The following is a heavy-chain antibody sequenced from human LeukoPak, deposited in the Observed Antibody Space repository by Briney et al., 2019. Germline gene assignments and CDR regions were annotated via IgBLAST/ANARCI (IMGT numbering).Heavy chain of an antibody. J-gene: IGHJ4*02. Sequence: SETLSLTCTVSGGSISSDYWSWVRQPPGKGLEWIGYMFHSGSINYNPSLKSRVTMSVDTSKNQISLKLNSVTAADTAVYYCARSIDTIFYDYWGQGTLVTVSS. V-gene: IGHV4-59*08. D-gene: IGHD3-9*01. CDR3: ARSIDTIFYDY. CDR1: GGSISSDY. CDR2: MFHSGSI.